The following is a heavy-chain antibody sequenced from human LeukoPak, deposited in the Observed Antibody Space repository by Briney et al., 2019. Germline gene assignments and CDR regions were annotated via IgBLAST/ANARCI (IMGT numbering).Heavy chain of an antibody. CDR1: GFTFADYD. J-gene: IGHJ4*02. V-gene: IGHV3-20*04. D-gene: IGHD3-3*01. CDR2: IKWNAGST. CDR3: ARDRNDYDFWSGYSMSYFDY. Sequence: GGSLRLSCAASGFTFADYDMNWVRHAPGKGLEWVSGIKWNAGSTAYADSVSGRFTISRDNAKNSLYLQMNSLRAEDTALYYCARDRNDYDFWSGYSMSYFDYWGQGTLVTVSS.